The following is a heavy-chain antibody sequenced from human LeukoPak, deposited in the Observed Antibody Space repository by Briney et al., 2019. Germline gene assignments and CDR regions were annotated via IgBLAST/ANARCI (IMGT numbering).Heavy chain of an antibody. CDR3: ARGYGSGPFYFDY. V-gene: IGHV3-11*05. D-gene: IGHD3-10*01. J-gene: IGHJ4*02. Sequence: DNAKNSLYLQMNSLKTEDTAVYYCARGYGSGPFYFDYWGQGTLVTVSS.